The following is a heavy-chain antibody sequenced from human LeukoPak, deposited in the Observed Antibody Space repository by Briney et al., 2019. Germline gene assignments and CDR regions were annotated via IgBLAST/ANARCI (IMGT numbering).Heavy chain of an antibody. CDR1: GFTFSSYG. CDR2: ISGSGGST. J-gene: IGHJ4*02. D-gene: IGHD6-13*01. CDR3: AKRQAAGTFFDY. Sequence: GGSLRLSCAASGFTFSSYGMSWVRQAPGKGLEWVSAISGSGGSTYYADSVKGRFTISRDNSKNTLYLQMNSLRAEDTAVYYCAKRQAAGTFFDYWGQGTLVTVSS. V-gene: IGHV3-23*01.